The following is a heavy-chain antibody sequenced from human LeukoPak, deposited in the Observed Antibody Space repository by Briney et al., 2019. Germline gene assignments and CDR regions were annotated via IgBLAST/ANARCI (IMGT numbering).Heavy chain of an antibody. CDR1: GGSISSGDYY. D-gene: IGHD3-10*01. Sequence: SQTLSLTCTVSGGSISSGDYYWSWIRQHPRKGLEWIGYIYYSGSTYYNPSLKSRVTISLDTSKNQFSLKLSSVTAADTAVYYCARDQEDSGTDYWGQGTLVTVSS. CDR2: IYYSGST. V-gene: IGHV4-31*03. J-gene: IGHJ4*02. CDR3: ARDQEDSGTDY.